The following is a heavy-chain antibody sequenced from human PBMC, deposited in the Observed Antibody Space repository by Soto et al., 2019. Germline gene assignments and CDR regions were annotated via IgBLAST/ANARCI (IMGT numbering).Heavy chain of an antibody. J-gene: IGHJ4*02. CDR1: GGTFSSYT. CDR2: IIPILGIA. D-gene: IGHD3-10*01. Sequence: QVQLVQSGAEVKKPGSSVKVSCKASGGTFSSYTISWVRQAPGQGLEWMGRIIPILGIANYAQKFQGRVTSNADKCTSTAYIELSSRRSEDTAVYYCVLVWFGELSRIDYWGQGTLFTVSS. V-gene: IGHV1-69*02. CDR3: VLVWFGELSRIDY.